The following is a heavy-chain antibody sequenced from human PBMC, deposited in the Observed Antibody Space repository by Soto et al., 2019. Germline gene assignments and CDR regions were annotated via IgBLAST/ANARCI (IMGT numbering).Heavy chain of an antibody. CDR2: INHSGSP. CDR1: GGSFSGYY. D-gene: IGHD1-7*01. V-gene: IGHV4-34*01. Sequence: PSETLSLTCAVYGGSFSGYYWSWIRQPPGKGLEWIGEINHSGSPNYNPSLKSRVTISVDTSKNHFSLKLSSVTAADTAVYYCARAEGNWNYDYWGQGTLVTVPS. CDR3: ARAEGNWNYDY. J-gene: IGHJ4*02.